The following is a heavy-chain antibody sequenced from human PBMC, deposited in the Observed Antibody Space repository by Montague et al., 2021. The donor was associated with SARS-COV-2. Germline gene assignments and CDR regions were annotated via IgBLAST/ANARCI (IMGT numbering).Heavy chain of an antibody. CDR1: GGSISSGSNY. D-gene: IGHD5-12*01. V-gene: IGHV4-61*02. J-gene: IGHJ4*02. Sequence: TLSLTCTVSGGSISSGSNYWSWIRQPAGKGLEWIGRIYTSGTTDYSLSLKSRVTISVDTSKNQFSLKLTSVTAADTAVYYCARAHSGSWAHLDNWGQGSLVTVSS. CDR2: IYTSGTT. CDR3: ARAHSGSWAHLDN.